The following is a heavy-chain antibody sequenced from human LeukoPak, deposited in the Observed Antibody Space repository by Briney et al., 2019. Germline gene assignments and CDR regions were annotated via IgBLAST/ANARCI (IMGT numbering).Heavy chain of an antibody. CDR1: GFTFSTYN. J-gene: IGHJ4*02. CDR2: ISSSSSYI. Sequence: GGSLRLSCAASGFTFSTYNMNWVRQAPGKGLEWVSSISSSSSYIYYADSVKGRFTISRDNAKNSLYLQMNSLRAEDTAVYYCARGIIAPGFDYWGQGTLVTVSS. D-gene: IGHD6-25*01. V-gene: IGHV3-21*01. CDR3: ARGIIAPGFDY.